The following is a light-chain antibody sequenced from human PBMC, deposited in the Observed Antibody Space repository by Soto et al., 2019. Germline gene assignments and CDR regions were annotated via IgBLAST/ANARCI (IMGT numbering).Light chain of an antibody. J-gene: IGKJ1*01. Sequence: AIQMTQSPSSLSASVGDRVTITCRASQDISDDVGWYQQTPGKAPKLLISGASRLQSGVPSRFSGGGSGAAFTLTITSLRPEDSATYYCLQNHNYPRTFGQGTKV. CDR3: LQNHNYPRT. CDR1: QDISDD. V-gene: IGKV1-6*01. CDR2: GAS.